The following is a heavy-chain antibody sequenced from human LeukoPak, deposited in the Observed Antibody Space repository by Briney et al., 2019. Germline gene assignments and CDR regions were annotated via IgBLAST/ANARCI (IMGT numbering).Heavy chain of an antibody. V-gene: IGHV3-30*01. CDR3: ARGGY. CDR2: ISYDGSNK. J-gene: IGHJ4*02. CDR1: GFTFSSYA. Sequence: GGSLRLSCAASGFTFSSYAMHRVRQAPGKGLEGVAVISYDGSNKYYADSVKGRFTISRDNSKNTLYLQMNSLRAEDTAVYYCARGGYWGQGTLVTVSS.